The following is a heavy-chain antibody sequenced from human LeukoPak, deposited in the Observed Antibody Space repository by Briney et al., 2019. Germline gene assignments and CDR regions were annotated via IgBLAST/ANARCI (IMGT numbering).Heavy chain of an antibody. Sequence: ASVKVSCKASGYTFTSYDIDWVRQATGQGLEWMGWMNPNSGNTGYAQKFQGRVTMTRNTSISTAYMELSSLRSEDTAVYYCARGSNFWSGYLMTEPSTDYYYYYYMDVWGKGTTVTVSS. CDR2: MNPNSGNT. J-gene: IGHJ6*03. CDR3: ARGSNFWSGYLMTEPSTDYYYYYYMDV. CDR1: GYTFTSYD. D-gene: IGHD3-3*01. V-gene: IGHV1-8*01.